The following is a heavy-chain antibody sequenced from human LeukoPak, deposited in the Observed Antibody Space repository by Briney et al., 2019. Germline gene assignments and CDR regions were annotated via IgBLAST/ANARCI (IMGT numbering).Heavy chain of an antibody. CDR2: INPSGGST. V-gene: IGHV1-46*01. CDR3: ARGYSSSWYSGYYYYYYMDV. D-gene: IGHD6-13*01. J-gene: IGHJ6*03. CDR1: GYIFTSYH. Sequence: ASVKVSCKASGYIFTSYHIHWVRQAPGQGLEWMGIINPSGGSTNYAQKFQGRVTMTRDTSTSTVYMELSSLRSEDTAVYYCARGYSSSWYSGYYYYYYMDVWGKGTTVTISS.